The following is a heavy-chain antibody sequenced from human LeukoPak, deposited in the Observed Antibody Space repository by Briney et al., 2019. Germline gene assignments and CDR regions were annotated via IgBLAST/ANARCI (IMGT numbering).Heavy chain of an antibody. Sequence: ASVKVSCKASGYTFTGYYMHWVRQAPGQGLEWMGWINPNSGGTNYAQKFQGRVTMTRDTSISTAYMELSRLRSDDTAVYYCASEYGDYEDYYYGMDVWGQGITVTVSS. CDR1: GYTFTGYY. CDR3: ASEYGDYEDYYYGMDV. V-gene: IGHV1-2*02. D-gene: IGHD4-17*01. CDR2: INPNSGGT. J-gene: IGHJ6*02.